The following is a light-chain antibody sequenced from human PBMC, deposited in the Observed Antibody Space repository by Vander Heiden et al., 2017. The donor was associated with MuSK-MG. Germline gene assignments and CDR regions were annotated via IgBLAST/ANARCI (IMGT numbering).Light chain of an antibody. V-gene: IGLV3-1*01. CDR3: QAWDGSTAV. J-gene: IGLJ1*01. CDR1: NLGTKY. CDR2: QDN. Sequence: SYDLTQPTSVSVSPGQTASITCSGDNLGTKYTCWYQQRSGQPPVLVSYQDNERPSGIPELFSGSNSGNRATLTISGTQAMDEADYYCQAWDGSTAVFGTGTKVTVL.